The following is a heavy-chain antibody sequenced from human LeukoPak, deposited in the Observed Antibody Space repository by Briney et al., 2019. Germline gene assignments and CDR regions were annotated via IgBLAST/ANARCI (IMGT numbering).Heavy chain of an antibody. D-gene: IGHD3-22*01. CDR3: ANPRYDSRGYYYVD. V-gene: IGHV1-3*01. Sequence: GASVKVSCKASGYTFTRYAINWLRQAPGQRLDWMGWINGGSGNTKYSPEFQGRVTITRDTSASTAYMELSSLRSEDTAVYYCANPRYDSRGYYYVDWGQGTLVTVSS. J-gene: IGHJ4*02. CDR2: INGGSGNT. CDR1: GYTFTRYA.